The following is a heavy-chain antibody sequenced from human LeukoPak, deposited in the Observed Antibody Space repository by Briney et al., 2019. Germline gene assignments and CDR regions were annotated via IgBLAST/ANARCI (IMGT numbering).Heavy chain of an antibody. CDR1: GFTFSGYG. Sequence: GGSLRLSCAASGFTFSGYGMHWVRQAPDKGLEWVAVISYDGSNKYYADSVKGRFTISRDNSKNTLYLQMNSLRAEDTAVYYCARGSGGSSGSYYPFDYWGQGTLVTVSS. CDR2: ISYDGSNK. J-gene: IGHJ4*02. D-gene: IGHD1-26*01. CDR3: ARGSGGSSGSYYPFDY. V-gene: IGHV3-30*19.